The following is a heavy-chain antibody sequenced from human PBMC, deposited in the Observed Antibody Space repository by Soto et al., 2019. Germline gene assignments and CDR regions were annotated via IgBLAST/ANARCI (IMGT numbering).Heavy chain of an antibody. CDR3: ARDGSRYDFWSGPYYFDY. Sequence: QVQLQESGPGLVKPSETLSLTCTVSGGSISTYYWSWIRQPPGKGLEWIGYIYYSGSTNYNPSLKCRVTISVDTSKNQFSLKLSSVSAADTAVYYCARDGSRYDFWSGPYYFDYWGQGTLVTVSS. V-gene: IGHV4-59*01. J-gene: IGHJ4*02. D-gene: IGHD3-3*01. CDR1: GGSISTYY. CDR2: IYYSGST.